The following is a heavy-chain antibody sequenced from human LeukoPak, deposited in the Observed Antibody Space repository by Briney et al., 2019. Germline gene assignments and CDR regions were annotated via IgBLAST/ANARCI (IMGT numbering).Heavy chain of an antibody. CDR1: GFTFSSYS. CDR3: AREVSDEWELLITGGPYDY. V-gene: IGHV3-21*01. Sequence: GGSLRLSCAASGFTFSSYSMNWVRQAPGKGLEWVSSISSSGTYVYYADSVKGRFTISRDNAKNSLSLQMNSLRADDAAVYYCAREVSDEWELLITGGPYDYWGQGTLVTVSS. D-gene: IGHD1-26*01. CDR2: ISSSGTYV. J-gene: IGHJ4*02.